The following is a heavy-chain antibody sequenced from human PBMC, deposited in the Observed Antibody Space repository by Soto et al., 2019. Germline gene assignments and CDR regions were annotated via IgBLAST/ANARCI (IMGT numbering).Heavy chain of an antibody. V-gene: IGHV3-23*01. CDR2: ISGSGTST. D-gene: IGHD1-1*01. Sequence: PGGSLRLSCAASGFTFSSYAMSWVRQAPGKGLEWVSAISGSGTSTYYADSVKGRFTISRDNAKNTLYLQMHSLRAEDTALYFCVRDRGYPDSFDVWGRGTMVTVSS. J-gene: IGHJ3*01. CDR1: GFTFSSYA. CDR3: VRDRGYPDSFDV.